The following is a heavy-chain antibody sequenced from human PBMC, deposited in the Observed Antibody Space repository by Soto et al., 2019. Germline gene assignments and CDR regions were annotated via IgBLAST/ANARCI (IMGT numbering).Heavy chain of an antibody. D-gene: IGHD2-15*01. CDR1: GFTFSSYA. J-gene: IGHJ4*02. CDR2: ISYDGSNK. V-gene: IGHV3-30-3*01. Sequence: GGSLRLSCAASGFTFSSYAMHWVRQAPGKGLEWVAVISYDGSNKYYADSVKGRFTISRDNSKNTLYLQMNSLRAEDTAVYYCARMRYCSGGSCRQSLDYWGQGTLVTVSS. CDR3: ARMRYCSGGSCRQSLDY.